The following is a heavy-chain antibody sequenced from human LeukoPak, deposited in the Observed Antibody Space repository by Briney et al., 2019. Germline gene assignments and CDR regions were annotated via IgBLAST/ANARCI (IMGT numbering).Heavy chain of an antibody. CDR1: GFTVSRNF. CDR3: ARLCGGSCYLAGNDAFDI. CDR2: IYSGDST. J-gene: IGHJ3*02. D-gene: IGHD2-15*01. V-gene: IGHV3-66*01. Sequence: GGSLRLSCAASGFTVSRNFMGWVRQAPGKGLEYVSIIYSGDSTYYADSVKGRFTISRDISKNTLYLQLNSLRAEDTAVYYCARLCGGSCYLAGNDAFDIWGQGTMVTVSS.